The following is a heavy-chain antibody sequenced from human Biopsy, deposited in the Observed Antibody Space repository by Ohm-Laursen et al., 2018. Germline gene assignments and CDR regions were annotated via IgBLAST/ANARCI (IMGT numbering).Heavy chain of an antibody. CDR3: ATDDYSGDSAY. J-gene: IGHJ4*02. CDR2: ISSSSESI. V-gene: IGHV3-48*01. D-gene: IGHD4-23*01. CDR1: GFTFSNFN. Sequence: SLRLSCTASGFTFSNFNMNWFRQAPGEGLEWVSYISSSSESIYYAESVRGRFTVSRDNAQNSMYLQMNSLRADDTAVYYCATDDYSGDSAYWGQGTLVTVSS.